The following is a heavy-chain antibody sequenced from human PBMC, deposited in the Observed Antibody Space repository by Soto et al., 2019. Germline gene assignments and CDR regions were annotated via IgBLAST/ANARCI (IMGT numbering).Heavy chain of an antibody. CDR2: IWDDGSNK. J-gene: IGHJ6*02. Sequence: LSLSCAASGFTFRTYVMHWVRQAPGKGLEGVAVIWDDGSNKYYADSVKGRFTISRDNSKNTLYLQMNSLRAEDTAAYYCARDQGTLTTFYYYYAMDVWGQGTTVTVSS. V-gene: IGHV3-33*01. D-gene: IGHD4-4*01. CDR1: GFTFRTYV. CDR3: ARDQGTLTTFYYYYAMDV.